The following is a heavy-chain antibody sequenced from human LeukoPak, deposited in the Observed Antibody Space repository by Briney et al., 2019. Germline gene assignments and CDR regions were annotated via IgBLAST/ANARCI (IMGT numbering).Heavy chain of an antibody. J-gene: IGHJ4*02. D-gene: IGHD2-2*01. CDR3: ARDRYQGYFDY. V-gene: IGHV3-30-3*01. Sequence: AGGSLRLSCAASGFTFRSYAMHWVRQAPGKGLEWVAVISYDGSNKYYADSVKGRFTISRDNSKNTLYLQMNSLRAEDTAVYYCARDRYQGYFDYWGQGTLVTVSS. CDR1: GFTFRSYA. CDR2: ISYDGSNK.